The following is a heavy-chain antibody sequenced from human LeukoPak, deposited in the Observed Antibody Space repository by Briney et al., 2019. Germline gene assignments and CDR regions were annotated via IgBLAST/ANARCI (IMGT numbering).Heavy chain of an antibody. CDR1: GFTFNDYY. V-gene: IGHV3-11*01. CDR3: ATDGAGFDT. CDR2: INIGGTNT. J-gene: IGHJ5*02. Sequence: GGSLRLSCAASGFTFNDYYMSWIRQAPGKGLEWLSYINIGGTNTHYADSVKGRFTISRDNAKKSLYLEMNNLRAEDTAVYYCATDGAGFDTWGQGVPVTVSS.